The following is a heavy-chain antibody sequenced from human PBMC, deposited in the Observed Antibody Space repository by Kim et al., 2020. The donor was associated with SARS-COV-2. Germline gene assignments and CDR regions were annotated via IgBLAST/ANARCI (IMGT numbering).Heavy chain of an antibody. Sequence: ADSVKGRFTISRDNYKNTLYLQMNSLRAEDTAVYYCAKGRIAAASSLLGYWGQGTLVTVSS. J-gene: IGHJ4*02. V-gene: IGHV3-30*02. D-gene: IGHD6-13*01. CDR3: AKGRIAAASSLLGY.